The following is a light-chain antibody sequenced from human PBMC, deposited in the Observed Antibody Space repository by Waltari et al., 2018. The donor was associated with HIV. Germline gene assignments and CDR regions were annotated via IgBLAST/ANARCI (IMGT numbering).Light chain of an antibody. J-gene: IGLJ1*01. CDR3: QAWDSSTAV. CDR1: KLGDKY. CDR2: QDS. Sequence: ASITCSGDKLGDKYACWYQQKPGQSPVLVIYQDSKRPSGIPERFSGSNSGNTATLTISGTQAMDEADYYCQAWDSSTAVFGTGTKVTVL. V-gene: IGLV3-1*01.